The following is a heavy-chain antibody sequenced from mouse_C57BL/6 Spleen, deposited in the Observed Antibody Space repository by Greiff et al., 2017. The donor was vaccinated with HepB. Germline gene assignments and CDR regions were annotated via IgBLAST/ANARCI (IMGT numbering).Heavy chain of an antibody. J-gene: IGHJ3*01. Sequence: EVKLMESGEGLVKPGGSLKLSCAASGFTFSSYAMSWVRQTPEKRLAWVAYISSGGDYIYYADTVKGRFTISRDNARNTLYLQMSSLKSEDTAMYYCTREENYSNLEGFAYWGQGTLVTVSA. CDR3: TREENYSNLEGFAY. CDR2: ISSGGDYI. D-gene: IGHD2-5*01. V-gene: IGHV5-9-1*02. CDR1: GFTFSSYA.